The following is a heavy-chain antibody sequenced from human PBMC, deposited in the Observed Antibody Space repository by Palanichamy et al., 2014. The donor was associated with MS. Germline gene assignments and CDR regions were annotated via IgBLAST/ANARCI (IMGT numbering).Heavy chain of an antibody. V-gene: IGHV3-43*01. D-gene: IGHD2-15*01. J-gene: IGHJ4*02. CDR3: ARAQYCSDTCYDFLEY. CDR1: GFTFGDYS. CDR2: ISWDGSIA. Sequence: EVQLVESGGVVVQLGGSLRLSCAASGFTFGDYSMYWVRQAPGKGLEWVSLISWDGSIAYYADSVKGRFTISRDNSKDSLDLQMNSLRSEDSALYYCARAQYCSDTCYDFLEYWGQGTLVTVSS.